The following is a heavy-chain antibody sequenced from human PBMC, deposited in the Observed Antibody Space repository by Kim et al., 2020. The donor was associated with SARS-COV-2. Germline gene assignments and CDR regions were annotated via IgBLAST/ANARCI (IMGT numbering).Heavy chain of an antibody. J-gene: IGHJ4*02. D-gene: IGHD6-13*01. Sequence: KRRFTIPRDNATNSLYLQMNSLRAEDTALYYCAKVTGYSSSWYGGGFDYWGQGTLVTVSS. CDR3: AKVTGYSSSWYGGGFDY. V-gene: IGHV3-9*01.